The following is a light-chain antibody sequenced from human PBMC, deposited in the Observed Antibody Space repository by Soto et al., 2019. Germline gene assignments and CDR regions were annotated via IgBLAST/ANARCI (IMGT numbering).Light chain of an antibody. Sequence: EIVMTQSPATLSVSPGERATLSCRASQSVSSNLAWYQQKPGQAPSFLIYGAATRATGIPARFSGSGSGTELTLPISSLQSEDFAVYYWQQYNTWPTFGQGTKVEIK. CDR2: GAA. CDR1: QSVSSN. V-gene: IGKV3-15*01. CDR3: QQYNTWPT. J-gene: IGKJ1*01.